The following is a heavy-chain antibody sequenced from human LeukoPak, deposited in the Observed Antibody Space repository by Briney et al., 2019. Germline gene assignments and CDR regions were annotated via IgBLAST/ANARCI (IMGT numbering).Heavy chain of an antibody. CDR3: ARRITMVRGAYPNWFDP. CDR2: IYPGDSDT. Sequence: GRSLRLSRKGSGYSFTRYWIGSVPQRPGKGVERVGSIYPGDSDTRSSPSFQGQVTISADKSISTAYLQWSSLKASDTAMYYCARRITMVRGAYPNWFDPWGQGTLVTVSS. D-gene: IGHD3-10*01. J-gene: IGHJ5*02. CDR1: GYSFTRYW. V-gene: IGHV5-51*01.